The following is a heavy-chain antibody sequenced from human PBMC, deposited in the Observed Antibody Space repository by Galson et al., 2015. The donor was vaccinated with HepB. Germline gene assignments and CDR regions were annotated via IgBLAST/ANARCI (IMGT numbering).Heavy chain of an antibody. Sequence: QSGAEVKKPGESLKISCKGSGYSFTNYWIGWVRQMPGKGLEWMGIVYPGDSNTRYSPSFQGQVTISADKSISTAYLQWSSLKASDTATYYCARQSYSDYTPIDYWGQGALVTVSS. CDR2: VYPGDSNT. V-gene: IGHV5-51*01. CDR3: ARQSYSDYTPIDY. J-gene: IGHJ4*02. D-gene: IGHD4-11*01. CDR1: GYSFTNYW.